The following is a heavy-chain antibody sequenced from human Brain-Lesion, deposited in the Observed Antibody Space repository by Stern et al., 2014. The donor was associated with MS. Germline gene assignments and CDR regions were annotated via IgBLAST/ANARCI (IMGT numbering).Heavy chain of an antibody. D-gene: IGHD2-2*01. CDR1: GGSISSGGYY. Sequence: QVQLVESGPGLVKPSQTLSLSCTVSGGSISSGGYYWSWIRQPAGKGLEWIGRIFNSGSTSYNPPLKSRVPITIDHSKNQFSLRLNSMTAADTAVYYCARGRVVPGFQYYATDVWGQGTTVIVSS. V-gene: IGHV4-61*02. CDR3: ARGRVVPGFQYYATDV. CDR2: IFNSGST. J-gene: IGHJ6*02.